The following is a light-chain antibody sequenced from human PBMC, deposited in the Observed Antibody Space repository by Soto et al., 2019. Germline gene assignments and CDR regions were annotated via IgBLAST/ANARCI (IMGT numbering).Light chain of an antibody. Sequence: DIQMTQSPSTLSASVGDRVTITCRASQSISSWLAWYQQKPGKAPKSLIYDASSLQSGVASRFSGSGSGTEFTRTIYSLQPDDFATYYCQQYNDYPYTFGQGTKLEIQ. CDR3: QQYNDYPYT. J-gene: IGKJ2*01. V-gene: IGKV1-5*01. CDR1: QSISSW. CDR2: DAS.